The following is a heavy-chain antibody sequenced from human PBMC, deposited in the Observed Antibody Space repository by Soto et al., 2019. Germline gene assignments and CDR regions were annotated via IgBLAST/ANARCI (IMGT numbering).Heavy chain of an antibody. D-gene: IGHD3-22*01. V-gene: IGHV3-64D*06. Sequence: GGSLRLSCSASGFTFSSYAMHWVRQAPGKGLEYVSSISTNGGSTHYADSVKGRFTISRDNSKNTQYLQMSSLRADDTAVYYCVKGAYYYDSSGYYPFDYWGQGT. CDR1: GFTFSSYA. CDR2: ISTNGGST. CDR3: VKGAYYYDSSGYYPFDY. J-gene: IGHJ4*02.